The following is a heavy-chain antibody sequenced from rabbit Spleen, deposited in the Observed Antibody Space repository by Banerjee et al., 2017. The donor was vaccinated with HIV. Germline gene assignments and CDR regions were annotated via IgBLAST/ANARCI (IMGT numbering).Heavy chain of an antibody. J-gene: IGHJ4*01. CDR1: GFSFSSHLY. Sequence: QEQLVESGGGLVQPTGSLTLTCTASGFSFSSHLYMCWVRQAPGKGLELIAWIATRDGSTWYASWVNGRFTISRSTSLNTVDLKMTKLTAADTATYFCARLFAYAGYAGFGYATLDYFNLWGPGTLVTVS. CDR3: ARLFAYAGYAGFGYATLDYFNL. D-gene: IGHD6-1*01. CDR2: IATRDGST. V-gene: IGHV1S43*01.